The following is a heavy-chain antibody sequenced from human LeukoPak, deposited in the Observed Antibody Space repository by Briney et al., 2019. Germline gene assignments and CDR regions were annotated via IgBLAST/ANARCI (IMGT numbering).Heavy chain of an antibody. D-gene: IGHD2-21*01. V-gene: IGHV3-21*01. CDR2: ISSSSRYT. CDR3: AREIADYCGDDCYSGSKYYYYYYMDV. CDR1: GFTFDDYA. J-gene: IGHJ6*03. Sequence: GGSLRLSCAASGFTFDDYAMHWVRQAPGKGLEWVSSISSSSRYTYYADSVRGRFTISRDNAKNALYLQMNSLRAEDTAVYYCAREIADYCGDDCYSGSKYYYYYYMDVWGKGTTVTVSS.